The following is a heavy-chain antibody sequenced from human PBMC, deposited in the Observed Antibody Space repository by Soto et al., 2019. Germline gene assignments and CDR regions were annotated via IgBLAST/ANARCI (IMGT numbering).Heavy chain of an antibody. V-gene: IGHV3-66*01. CDR2: IDSGGTT. J-gene: IGHJ6*02. CDR1: GFTVSSNY. CDR3: ARGGSDSGGYYYYVMDV. D-gene: IGHD3-16*01. Sequence: GGSLRLSCTASGFTVSSNYMSWVRQAPGKGLEWVSVIDSGGTTYYADSVKGRFTISRDNSKNTLYLQMNSLRAEDTAVYYCARGGSDSGGYYYYVMDVWGQGTTVTVSS.